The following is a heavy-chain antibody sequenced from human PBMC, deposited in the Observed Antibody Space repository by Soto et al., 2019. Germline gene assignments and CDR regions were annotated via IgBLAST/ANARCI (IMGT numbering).Heavy chain of an antibody. D-gene: IGHD3-3*01. CDR2: IYYSGST. CDR3: ARGVRWEWVLRGWFDP. CDR1: GGSISSGGYY. J-gene: IGHJ5*02. Sequence: QVQLQESGPGLVKPSQTLSLTCTVSGGSISSGGYYWSWIRQHPGKGLEWIGYIYYSGSTYYNPSLKRRGTISVDTSKNQVALKLSSGTAADTAAYYCARGVRWEWVLRGWFDPWGQGTLVTVSS. V-gene: IGHV4-31*03.